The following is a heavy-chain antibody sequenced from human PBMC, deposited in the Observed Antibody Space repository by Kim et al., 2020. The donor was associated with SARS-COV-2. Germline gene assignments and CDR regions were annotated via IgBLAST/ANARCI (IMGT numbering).Heavy chain of an antibody. V-gene: IGHV3-7*01. D-gene: IGHD5-12*01. Sequence: GGSLRLSCAASGFTFSSYWMSWVRQAPGKGLEWVANIKQDGSEKYYVDSVKGRFTISRDNAKNSLYLQMNSLRAEDTAVYYCARDQTVATILGSYYYYGMDVWGQGTTVTVSS. CDR3: ARDQTVATILGSYYYYGMDV. CDR1: GFTFSSYW. CDR2: IKQDGSEK. J-gene: IGHJ6*02.